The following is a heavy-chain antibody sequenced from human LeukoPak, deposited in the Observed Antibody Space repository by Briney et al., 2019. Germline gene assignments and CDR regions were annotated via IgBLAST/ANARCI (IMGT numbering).Heavy chain of an antibody. CDR1: GFTVSSNY. CDR3: ARDQYSYAHAAH. V-gene: IGHV3-66*01. J-gene: IGHJ4*02. CDR2: IYSGGTT. D-gene: IGHD5-18*01. Sequence: PGGSLRLSCAASGFTVSSNYMSWVRQAPEEGLEWVSVIYSGGTTYYADSVKGRFTISRDNSKNTLHLQMNSLRAEDTAVYYCARDQYSYAHAAHWGQGTLVTVSS.